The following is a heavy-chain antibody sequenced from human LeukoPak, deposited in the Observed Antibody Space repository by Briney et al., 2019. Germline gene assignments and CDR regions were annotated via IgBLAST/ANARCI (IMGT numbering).Heavy chain of an antibody. CDR3: ARDKGQYGSGTRGFTWFDP. D-gene: IGHD3-10*01. CDR2: IYHSGST. Sequence: SETLSLTCAVSGGSISSSNWWSWVRQPPGKGLEWIGEIYHSGSTNYKPSLKSRVTISVDMSKNQFSLMLNSVTAADTAVYYCARDKGQYGSGTRGFTWFDPWGQGTLVTVSS. CDR1: GGSISSSNW. J-gene: IGHJ5*02. V-gene: IGHV4-4*02.